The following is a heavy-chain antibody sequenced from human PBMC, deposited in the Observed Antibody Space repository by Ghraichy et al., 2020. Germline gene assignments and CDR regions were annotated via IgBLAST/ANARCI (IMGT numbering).Heavy chain of an antibody. CDR2: ISSSSSTI. CDR3: ARDWVNGGD. J-gene: IGHJ4*02. D-gene: IGHD4-23*01. CDR1: GFSFSDYA. V-gene: IGHV3-48*02. Sequence: GGSLRLSCSASGFSFSDYAMNWVRQAPGKGLEWVSYISSSSSTIYYADSVKGRFTIYRDNAKYSLYLQMNSLRDEDTAIYYCARDWVNGGDWGQGTLVTVSS.